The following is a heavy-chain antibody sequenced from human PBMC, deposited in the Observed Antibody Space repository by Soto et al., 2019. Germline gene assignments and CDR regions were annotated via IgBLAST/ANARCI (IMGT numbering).Heavy chain of an antibody. J-gene: IGHJ4*02. V-gene: IGHV4-39*01. CDR3: ARLGGEDTAMVLYYFHY. D-gene: IGHD5-18*01. Sequence: PSETLSLACTVSGGSISSSSYYWGWIRQPPGKGLEWIGSIYYSGSTYYNPSLKSRVTISVDTSKNQFSLKLSSVTAADTAVYYCARLGGEDTAMVLYYFHYWGQGNLVPASS. CDR1: GGSISSSSYY. CDR2: IYYSGST.